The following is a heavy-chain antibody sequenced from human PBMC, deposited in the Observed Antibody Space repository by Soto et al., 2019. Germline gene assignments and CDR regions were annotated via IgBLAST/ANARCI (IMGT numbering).Heavy chain of an antibody. Sequence: QAQLVQSGGEVKRPGASVKVSCKASGYTFNKYGFNWVRQAPRQGLEWMGRISAYNDYTNFAQKFQGRVTLTTDASTNTAYMELKILRSDDTAIYYCARGRGVVVPAGTPDAFDVWGQGTMVTVSS. V-gene: IGHV1-18*01. J-gene: IGHJ3*01. CDR1: GYTFNKYG. D-gene: IGHD6-13*01. CDR3: ARGRGVVVPAGTPDAFDV. CDR2: ISAYNDYT.